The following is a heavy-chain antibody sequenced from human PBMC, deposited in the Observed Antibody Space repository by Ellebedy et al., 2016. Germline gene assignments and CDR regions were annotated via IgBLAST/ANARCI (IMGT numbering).Heavy chain of an antibody. D-gene: IGHD3-9*01. Sequence: ASVKVSXXASGYTFTGYYMHWVRQAPGQGLEWMGWINPNSGGTNYAQKFQGRVTMTRDTSISTAYMELSRLRSDDTAVYYCARYYDILTGNDAFDIWGQGTMVTVSS. CDR1: GYTFTGYY. CDR2: INPNSGGT. J-gene: IGHJ3*02. CDR3: ARYYDILTGNDAFDI. V-gene: IGHV1-2*02.